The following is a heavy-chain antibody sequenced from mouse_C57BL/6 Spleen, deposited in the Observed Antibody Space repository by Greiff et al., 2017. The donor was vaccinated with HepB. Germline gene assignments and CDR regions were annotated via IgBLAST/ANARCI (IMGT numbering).Heavy chain of an antibody. J-gene: IGHJ1*03. Sequence: VQLQQSGPELVKPGASVKISCKASGYAFSSSWMNWVKQRPGNGLEWIGRIYPGDGDTNYNGKFKGKATLTADKSSSTAYMQLSSLTSEDSAVYFCAREGVYDGYSYWYFDVWGTRTTVTVSS. D-gene: IGHD2-3*01. CDR1: GYAFSSSW. CDR3: AREGVYDGYSYWYFDV. CDR2: IYPGDGDT. V-gene: IGHV1-82*01.